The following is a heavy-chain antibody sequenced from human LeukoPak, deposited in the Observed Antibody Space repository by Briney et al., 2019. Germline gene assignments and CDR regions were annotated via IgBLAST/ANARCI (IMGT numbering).Heavy chain of an antibody. Sequence: SETLSLTCAVYGGSFSGYYWSWIRQPPGKGLEWIGEINHSGSTNYNPSLKSRVTISVDTSKNQFSLKLSSVTAADTAVYYCARNARRNSLLWFGDSARDDVWGKGTTVTVSS. J-gene: IGHJ6*04. CDR3: ARNARRNSLLWFGDSARDDV. CDR1: GGSFSGYY. D-gene: IGHD3-10*01. CDR2: INHSGST. V-gene: IGHV4-34*01.